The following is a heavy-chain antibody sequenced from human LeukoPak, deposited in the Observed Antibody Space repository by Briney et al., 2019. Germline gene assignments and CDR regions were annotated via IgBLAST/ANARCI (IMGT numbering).Heavy chain of an antibody. Sequence: PSGTLSLTCAVSGGSISSSTNWWSWVRQPPGNGLEWIGEIYLGGSTNYNPSLKSRVTISLDRSKNQFSLKLSSVTAADTAVYYCARNGDYCVDVWGKGTTVTVSS. J-gene: IGHJ6*03. CDR2: IYLGGST. CDR3: ARNGDYCVDV. V-gene: IGHV4-4*02. D-gene: IGHD2-8*01. CDR1: GGSISSSTNW.